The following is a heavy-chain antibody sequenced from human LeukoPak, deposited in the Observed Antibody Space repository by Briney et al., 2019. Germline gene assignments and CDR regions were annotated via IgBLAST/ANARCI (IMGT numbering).Heavy chain of an antibody. CDR3: ARDPGYCSSTSCYGYFDY. D-gene: IGHD2-2*01. CDR1: GGSISSYY. CDR2: VYYSGAT. Sequence: SETLSLTCTVSGGSISSYYWSWIRQPPGKGLECIGYVYYSGATNYNPSLRSRVTMSVDMSKNQFSLNLTSVTAADTAVYYCARDPGYCSSTSCYGYFDYWGQGTLVTVSS. V-gene: IGHV4-59*12. J-gene: IGHJ4*02.